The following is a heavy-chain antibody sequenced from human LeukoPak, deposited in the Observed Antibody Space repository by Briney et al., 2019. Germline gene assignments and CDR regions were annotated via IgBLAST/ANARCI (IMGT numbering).Heavy chain of an antibody. J-gene: IGHJ6*03. CDR2: IYYTGST. D-gene: IGHD5-12*01. V-gene: IGHV4-59*01. CDR1: GGSISSYY. CDR3: ARVVYSGYDFRGAMDV. Sequence: SETLSLTCTLSGGSISSYYWSWTRQPPGKGLEWIGYIYYTGSTNHNPSLKSRVTISVDTSKNQFSLKLSSVTAADTAVYYCARVVYSGYDFRGAMDVWGKGTTVTVSS.